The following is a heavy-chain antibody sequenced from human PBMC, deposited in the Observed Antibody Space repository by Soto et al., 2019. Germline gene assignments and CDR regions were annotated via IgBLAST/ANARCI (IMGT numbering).Heavy chain of an antibody. D-gene: IGHD3-10*01. Sequence: ITLKESGPTLVKPTQTLTLTCTFSGFSLNTGGVGVGWVRQPRGKAMEWLALIYWDDDERYRPSLRSRLNIKKDTINNLLILTMTNMDPEDTATYYCVRNWRYYGGDYYYGMDAWGQGTTVTVSS. CDR3: VRNWRYYGGDYYYGMDA. CDR1: GFSLNTGGVG. V-gene: IGHV2-5*02. J-gene: IGHJ6*02. CDR2: IYWDDDE.